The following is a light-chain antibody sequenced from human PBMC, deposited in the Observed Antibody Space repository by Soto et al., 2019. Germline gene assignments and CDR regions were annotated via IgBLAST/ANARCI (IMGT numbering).Light chain of an antibody. Sequence: EIVLTQSPATLSLSPGERATLSCRASQSISSYLGWYQQKPGQAPRLLIYDASNRATGIPARFSGSGSGTDFTLTISSLEPEDFAVYYCQQRSEWPPTFGGGTRVEIK. V-gene: IGKV3-11*01. CDR1: QSISSY. CDR2: DAS. CDR3: QQRSEWPPT. J-gene: IGKJ4*01.